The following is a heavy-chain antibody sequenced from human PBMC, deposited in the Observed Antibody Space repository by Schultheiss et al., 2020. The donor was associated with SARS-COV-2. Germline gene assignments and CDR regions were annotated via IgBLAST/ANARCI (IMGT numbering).Heavy chain of an antibody. V-gene: IGHV4-59*01. CDR3: ARSRNSYGSFDY. CDR2: ISYTGST. Sequence: SETLSLTCTVSGGSISNYYWSWIRQPPGKGLEWIGYISYTGSTNYNPSLKSRVTISVDTSKKQFSLKLSSATAADTAVYYCARSRNSYGSFDYWGQGTLVTVSS. J-gene: IGHJ4*02. CDR1: GGSISNYY. D-gene: IGHD5-18*01.